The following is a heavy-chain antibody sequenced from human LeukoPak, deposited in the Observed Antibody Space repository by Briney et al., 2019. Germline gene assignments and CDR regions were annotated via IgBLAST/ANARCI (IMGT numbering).Heavy chain of an antibody. CDR3: TRDRYYFGSGSYPWYFDL. CDR2: IKQDGSET. CDR1: GFTFSTYW. Sequence: GGSLRLSCAASGFTFSTYWMSWVRQAPGKGLECVANIKQDGSETHYVDSVKGRFTISRDNGRNSMYLQMNSLRAEDTAVYYCTRDRYYFGSGSYPWYFDLWGRGTLVTVSS. J-gene: IGHJ2*01. D-gene: IGHD3-10*01. V-gene: IGHV3-7*01.